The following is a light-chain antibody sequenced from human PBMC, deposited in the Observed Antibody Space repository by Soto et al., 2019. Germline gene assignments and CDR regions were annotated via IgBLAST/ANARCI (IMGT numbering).Light chain of an antibody. CDR2: DNN. CDR1: SSNIGNNY. CDR3: GTWDSSLSASYV. Sequence: QSFLTQPPSVSVAPGQKVTISCSGSSSNIGNNYVSWYQQLPGTAPKLLIYDNNKRPSGIPDRFSGSKSGTSATLGITGLQTGDEADYYCGTWDSSLSASYVFGTGTKSPS. J-gene: IGLJ1*01. V-gene: IGLV1-51*01.